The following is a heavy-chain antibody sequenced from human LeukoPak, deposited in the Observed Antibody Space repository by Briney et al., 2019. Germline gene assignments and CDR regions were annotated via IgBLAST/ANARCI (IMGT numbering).Heavy chain of an antibody. J-gene: IGHJ6*02. Sequence: ASVKVSCQASGYGITGYYIHWVRQAPGQGLEWMGRINPNNGGTNSAQTFQGRITMTRDTSISIVYMEVTRLRSDDTAVYYCARSSGYYYFSYYYYGMDVWGQGTTVTVSS. CDR2: INPNNGGT. D-gene: IGHD3-22*01. CDR3: ARSSGYYYFSYYYYGMDV. V-gene: IGHV1-2*06. CDR1: GYGITGYY.